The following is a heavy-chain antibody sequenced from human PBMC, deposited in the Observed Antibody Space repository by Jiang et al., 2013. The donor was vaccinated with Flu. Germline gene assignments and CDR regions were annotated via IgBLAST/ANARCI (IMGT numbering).Heavy chain of an antibody. CDR3: AREAMEWLRRYYFDY. CDR1: YTFTSYY. CDR2: INPSGGST. Sequence: YTFTSYYMHWVRQAPGQGLEWMGIINPSGGSTSYAQKFQGRVTMTRDTSTSTVYMELSSLRSEDTAVYYCAREAMEWLRRYYFDYWGQGTLVTVSS. V-gene: IGHV1-46*01. D-gene: IGHD3-3*01. J-gene: IGHJ4*02.